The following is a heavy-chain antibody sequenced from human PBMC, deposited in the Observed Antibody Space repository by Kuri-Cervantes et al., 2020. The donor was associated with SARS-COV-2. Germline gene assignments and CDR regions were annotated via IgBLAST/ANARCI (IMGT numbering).Heavy chain of an antibody. Sequence: GESLKISCAAPGFTFSSYAMSWVRQAPGKGLEWVGRIKSKTDGGTTDYAAPVKGRFTISRDDSKNTLYLQMNSLKTEDTAVYYCTTGGAAWGQGTLVTVSS. CDR1: GFTFSSYA. J-gene: IGHJ5*02. V-gene: IGHV3-15*01. CDR2: IKSKTDGGTT. D-gene: IGHD1-26*01. CDR3: TTGGAA.